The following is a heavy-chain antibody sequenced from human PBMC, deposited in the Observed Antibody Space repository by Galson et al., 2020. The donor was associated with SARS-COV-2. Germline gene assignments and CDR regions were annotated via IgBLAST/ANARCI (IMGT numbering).Heavy chain of an antibody. CDR2: ISPSSDYT. D-gene: IGHD6-13*01. CDR1: GLIFSDYY. CDR3: AGSHKNFWYNFDN. V-gene: IGHV3-11*03. J-gene: IGHJ4*02. Sequence: GGYLRLSCTASGLIFSDYYMTWIRQAPGKGLEWISYISPSSDYTNYADSVRGRFTISRDNTKTSLFLHMDSLRAEDTAVYYCAGSHKNFWYNFDNWGQGALVTVSS.